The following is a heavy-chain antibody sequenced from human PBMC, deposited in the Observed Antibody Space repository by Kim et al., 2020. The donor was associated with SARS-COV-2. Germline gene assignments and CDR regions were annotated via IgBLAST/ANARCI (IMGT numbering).Heavy chain of an antibody. CDR1: GGSISSYY. Sequence: SETLSLTCSVSGGSISSYYWSWIRQPPGKGLEWIGYIFYTGNTDYSPSLKSRVTISVDTSKNQFSLKLRSVTAADTAVYYCARHGTGYYDRHFDYWCQGT. V-gene: IGHV4-59*08. CDR2: IFYTGNT. CDR3: ARHGTGYYDRHFDY. J-gene: IGHJ4*02. D-gene: IGHD3-22*01.